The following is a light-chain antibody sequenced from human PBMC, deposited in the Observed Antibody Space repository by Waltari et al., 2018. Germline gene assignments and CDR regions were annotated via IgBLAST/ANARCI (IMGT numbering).Light chain of an antibody. CDR2: DAS. CDR1: QSVRSNY. J-gene: IGKJ4*01. CDR3: QQCGSSPLT. V-gene: IGKV3-20*01. Sequence: IVLTQSPHTLSLSPGARATLPCRASQSVRSNYFAWYQQKPGQAPRLLISDASIRAPGIPDRFSGSGSGTDFTLTISRLEPEDFAVYYCQQCGSSPLTFGGGTKVEIK.